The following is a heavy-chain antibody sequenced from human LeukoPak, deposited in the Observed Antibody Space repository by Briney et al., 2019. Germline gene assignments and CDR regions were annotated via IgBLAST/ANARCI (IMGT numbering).Heavy chain of an antibody. CDR2: INPNSGGT. CDR3: ARIYDFWSGYPLEFDY. D-gene: IGHD3-3*01. CDR1: GYTFTSYG. V-gene: IGHV1-2*02. J-gene: IGHJ4*02. Sequence: GASVKVSCKASGYTFTSYGISWVRQAPGQGLEWMGWINPNSGGTNYAQKFQGRVTMTRDTSISTAYMELSRLRSDDTAVYYCARIYDFWSGYPLEFDYWGQGTLVTVSS.